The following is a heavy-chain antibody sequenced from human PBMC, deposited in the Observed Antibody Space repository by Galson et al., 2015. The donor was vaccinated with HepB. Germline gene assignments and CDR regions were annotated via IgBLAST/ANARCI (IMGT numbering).Heavy chain of an antibody. CDR1: GFIFSTYV. V-gene: IGHV3-23*01. D-gene: IGHD1-26*01. J-gene: IGHJ3*02. Sequence: SLRLSCAASGFIFSTYVMSWVRQAPGKGLEWVSGISVSGGSTSYADSVKGRFTISRDNSKNTLCLQMNSLRAEDTAVYYCAKDQGSGSYPDVFDIWGQGTMVTVSS. CDR2: ISVSGGST. CDR3: AKDQGSGSYPDVFDI.